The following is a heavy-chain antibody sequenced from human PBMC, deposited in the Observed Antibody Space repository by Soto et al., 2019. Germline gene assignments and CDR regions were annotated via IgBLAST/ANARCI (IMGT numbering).Heavy chain of an antibody. CDR2: IYHSGST. Sequence: SETLSLTCAVSGYSISSGHYWGWIRQPPGKGLEWIGSIYHSGSTYYNPSLKSRVTISVDTSKNQFSLKLSSVTAADTAVYYCAGTIFGVVKYFDYWGQGTLVTVSS. CDR3: AGTIFGVVKYFDY. J-gene: IGHJ4*02. CDR1: GYSISSGHY. D-gene: IGHD3-3*01. V-gene: IGHV4-38-2*01.